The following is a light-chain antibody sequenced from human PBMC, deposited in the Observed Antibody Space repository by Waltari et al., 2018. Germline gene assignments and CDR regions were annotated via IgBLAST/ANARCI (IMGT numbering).Light chain of an antibody. CDR3: QQYNNFPGT. CDR2: YAS. CDR1: QDINSD. Sequence: AIQLTQSPSSLSASVGDRVTIACRASQDINSDLAWYQQKPGKAPKLLIYYASSLQSGFPSRFSGSGSGTDFTLTISRLEPEDFGVYYCQQYNNFPGTFGQGTKVEIK. J-gene: IGKJ1*01. V-gene: IGKV1D-13*01.